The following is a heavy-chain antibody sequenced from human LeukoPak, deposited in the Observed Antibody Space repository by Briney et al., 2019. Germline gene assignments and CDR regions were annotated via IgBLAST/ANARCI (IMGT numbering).Heavy chain of an antibody. Sequence: GGSLRLSCAASGFTFNTYWMSWVRQAPGKGLEWVANINQDGSAKNYVDSVKGRFTISRDNSKDSLYLQVNNLRVEDTAIYYCARKTYYYDTSPAGWFDAWGQGTLGTVSS. CDR3: ARKTYYYDTSPAGWFDA. D-gene: IGHD3-22*01. V-gene: IGHV3-7*03. J-gene: IGHJ5*02. CDR1: GFTFNTYW. CDR2: INQDGSAK.